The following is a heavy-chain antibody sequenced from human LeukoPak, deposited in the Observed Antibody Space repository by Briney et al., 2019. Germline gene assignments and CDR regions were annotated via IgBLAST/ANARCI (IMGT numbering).Heavy chain of an antibody. D-gene: IGHD3-16*01. CDR3: ARDCLGYWRGGYFDY. V-gene: IGHV4-61*02. CDR1: GGSISSGSYY. J-gene: IGHJ4*02. CDR2: IYTSGST. Sequence: ASQTLSLTCTVSGGSISSGSYYWSWIRQPAGKGLEWIGRIYTSGSTNYNPSLKSRVTISVDTSKNQFSLKLSSVTAADTAVYYCARDCLGYWRGGYFDYWGQGTLVTVSS.